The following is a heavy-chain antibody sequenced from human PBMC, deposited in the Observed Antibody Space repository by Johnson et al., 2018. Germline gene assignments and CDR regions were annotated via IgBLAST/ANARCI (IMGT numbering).Heavy chain of an antibody. V-gene: IGHV3-23*04. D-gene: IGHD3-3*01. CDR2: ISGSGGST. J-gene: IGHJ6*03. CDR1: GFTFSSYG. Sequence: VKLVESGGGVVQPGRSLRLSCAASGFTFSSYGMHWVRQAPGKGLEWVSAISGSGGSTYYADSVKGRFTISRDNSKNTLYLQMNSLRAEDTAVYYCTIDHIFAVATYYYYYYLDVGGKGTTVTVS. CDR3: TIDHIFAVATYYYYYYLDV.